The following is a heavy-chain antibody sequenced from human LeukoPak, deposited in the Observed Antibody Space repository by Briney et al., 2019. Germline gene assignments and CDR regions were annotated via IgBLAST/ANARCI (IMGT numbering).Heavy chain of an antibody. CDR2: IYYSGST. CDR3: ARTIFGVVHDAFDI. V-gene: IGHV4-59*12. D-gene: IGHD3-3*01. Sequence: SETLSLTCTVSGGSISSYYWSWIRQPPGKGLEWIGYIYYSGSTNYNPSLKSRVTISVDTSKNQFSLKLSSVTAADTAVYYCARTIFGVVHDAFDIWGQGTMVTVSS. CDR1: GGSISSYY. J-gene: IGHJ3*02.